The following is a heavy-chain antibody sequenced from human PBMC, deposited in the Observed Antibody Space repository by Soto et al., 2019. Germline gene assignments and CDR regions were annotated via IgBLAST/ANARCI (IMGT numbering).Heavy chain of an antibody. J-gene: IGHJ6*03. V-gene: IGHV3-23*01. Sequence: GGSLRLSCAASGFTFSSYAMSWVRQAPGKGLEWVSAISGSGGSTYYADSVKGRLTISRDNSKNTLYLQMNSLRAEDTAVYYCAKGGYCSGGSCYSFYYYYYMDVWGKGTTVTVSS. D-gene: IGHD2-15*01. CDR3: AKGGYCSGGSCYSFYYYYYMDV. CDR2: ISGSGGST. CDR1: GFTFSSYA.